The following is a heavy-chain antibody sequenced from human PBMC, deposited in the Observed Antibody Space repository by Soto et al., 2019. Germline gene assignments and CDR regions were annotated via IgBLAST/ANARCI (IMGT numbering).Heavy chain of an antibody. D-gene: IGHD6-13*01. Sequence: SETLSLTCTVSGGSISSYYWSWIRQPAGKGLEWIGRIYASGTTYYNPSLKSRVTMSVDTSKNQFSLKLSSVTAEDTAVYYCARAPTYSSSWLDDWGQGTLVTVSS. V-gene: IGHV4-4*07. CDR1: GGSISSYY. CDR2: IYASGTT. J-gene: IGHJ4*02. CDR3: ARAPTYSSSWLDD.